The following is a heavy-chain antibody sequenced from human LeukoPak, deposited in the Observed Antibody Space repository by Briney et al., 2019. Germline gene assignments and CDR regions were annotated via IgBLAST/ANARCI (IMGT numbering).Heavy chain of an antibody. CDR2: FSFSGST. J-gene: IGHJ4*02. D-gene: IGHD1-26*01. CDR1: GGSFSTSSYY. Sequence: PSKTLSLTCTVSGGSFSTSSYYWSWVRQPPGKGLEWIGSFSFSGSTSYNPSLKSRVTMSVDTSKSQFSLKLSSVTAADTAVYYCARQEDSGNYWGPENFAFWGQGTLVAVSS. V-gene: IGHV4-39*01. CDR3: ARQEDSGNYWGPENFAF.